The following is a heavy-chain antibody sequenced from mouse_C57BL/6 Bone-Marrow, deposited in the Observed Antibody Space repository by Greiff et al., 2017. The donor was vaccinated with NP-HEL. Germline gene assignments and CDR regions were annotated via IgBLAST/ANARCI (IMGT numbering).Heavy chain of an antibody. J-gene: IGHJ4*01. V-gene: IGHV7-3*01. CDR3: ARSIYYDYADDPFYAMDY. Sequence: EVKLMESGGGLVQPGGSLSLSCAASGFTFTNYYMSWVRQPPGKALEWLGFIRNKANGYTTEYSASVKGRFTISRDNSQSILYLQMNALRAKDSATYYCARSIYYDYADDPFYAMDYWGQGTSVTVSS. CDR1: GFTFTNYY. D-gene: IGHD2-4*01. CDR2: IRNKANGYTT.